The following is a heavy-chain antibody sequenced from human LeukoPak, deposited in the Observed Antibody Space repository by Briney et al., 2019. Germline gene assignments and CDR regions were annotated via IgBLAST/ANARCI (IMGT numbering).Heavy chain of an antibody. CDR3: AREEAGTYGFQY. J-gene: IGHJ4*02. D-gene: IGHD3-10*01. V-gene: IGHV6-1*01. CDR2: AYYRSQWYN. CDR1: GDSVSSNSGA. Sequence: QTLSLTCAIFGDSVSSNSGAWNWIRQSPSRGLEWLGRAYYRSQWYNDYAFSVKGRIAINADTSKNHFSLQLNSVTPEDTAVYYCAREEAGTYGFQYWGQGTLVTVSS.